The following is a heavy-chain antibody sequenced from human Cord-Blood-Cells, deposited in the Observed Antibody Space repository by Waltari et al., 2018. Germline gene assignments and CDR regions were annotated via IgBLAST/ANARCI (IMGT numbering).Heavy chain of an antibody. CDR1: GGSFSGYY. D-gene: IGHD6-13*01. CDR2: INHSGSP. Sequence: QVQLQQWGAGLLKPSETLSLTCAVYGGSFSGYYWSWIRQPPGKGLEWIGEINHSGSPNYNPSLKSRVTISVDTSKNQFSLKLSSVTAADTAVYYCASGPIAAAGTSYFDLWGRGTLVTVSS. V-gene: IGHV4-34*01. J-gene: IGHJ2*01. CDR3: ASGPIAAAGTSYFDL.